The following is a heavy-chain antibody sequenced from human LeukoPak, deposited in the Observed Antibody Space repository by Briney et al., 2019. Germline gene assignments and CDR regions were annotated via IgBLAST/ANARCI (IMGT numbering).Heavy chain of an antibody. CDR3: ARAGKERQWLRFHYFDY. CDR2: ISSSGSTI. V-gene: IGHV3-48*04. J-gene: IGHJ4*02. Sequence: GGSLRLSCAASGFTFSNYWMSWVRQAPGKGLEWVSYISSSGSTIYYADSVKGRFTISRDNAKNSLYLQMNSLRAEDTAVYYCARAGKERQWLRFHYFDYWGQGTLVTVSS. CDR1: GFTFSNYW. D-gene: IGHD5-12*01.